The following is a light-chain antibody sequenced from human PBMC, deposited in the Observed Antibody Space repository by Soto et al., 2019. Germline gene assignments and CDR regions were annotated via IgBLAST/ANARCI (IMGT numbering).Light chain of an antibody. CDR2: QDI. J-gene: IGLJ2*01. Sequence: SYELTQPPSVSVSPGQTASITCSGAKLGDKYACWYQQKPGQSPVLVIYQDIKRPSGIPERFSGSNSGNTATLTISGTQAMDEADYYCQAWDSSPVVFGGGTTLTAL. CDR3: QAWDSSPVV. CDR1: KLGDKY. V-gene: IGLV3-1*01.